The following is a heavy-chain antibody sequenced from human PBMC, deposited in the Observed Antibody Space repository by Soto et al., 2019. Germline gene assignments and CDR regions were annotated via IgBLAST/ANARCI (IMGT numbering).Heavy chain of an antibody. CDR3: ARDRFRYSSMGGFDY. D-gene: IGHD6-13*01. CDR2: IKQDGSEK. Sequence: GGSLRLSCAASGFTFSSYWMSWVRQAPGKGLEWVANIKQDGSEKYYVDSVKGRFTISRDNAKNSLYLQMNSLRAEDTAVYYCARDRFRYSSMGGFDYWGQGTLVTVS. V-gene: IGHV3-7*01. J-gene: IGHJ4*02. CDR1: GFTFSSYW.